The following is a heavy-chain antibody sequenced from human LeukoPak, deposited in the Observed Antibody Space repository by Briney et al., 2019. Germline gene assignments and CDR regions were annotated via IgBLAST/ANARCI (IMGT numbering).Heavy chain of an antibody. Sequence: SETLSLTCAVSGDSFSSGGYSWTWIRQPPGKGLEWIGYIYHSGTTYYNPSLKSRVTISVDRSKNQFSLKLSSETAADTAVYYCARGVSVAGSLQHWGQGTLVTVSS. CDR1: GDSFSSGGYS. D-gene: IGHD6-19*01. V-gene: IGHV4-30-2*01. CDR2: IYHSGTT. J-gene: IGHJ1*01. CDR3: ARGVSVAGSLQH.